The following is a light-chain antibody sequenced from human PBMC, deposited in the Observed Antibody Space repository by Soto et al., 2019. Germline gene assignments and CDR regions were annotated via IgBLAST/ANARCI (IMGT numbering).Light chain of an antibody. CDR2: AAS. CDR1: QGISNY. V-gene: IGKV1-27*01. J-gene: IGKJ1*01. CDR3: QKYNSAPRT. Sequence: DIQMTQSPSSLSASVGDRVTITCRASQGISNYLAWYQQKPGKVPKLLIYAASTLPSGVPSRFSGSGSGTDFTLTISSLPPEDVATYYCQKYNSAPRTFGQGTKVEIK.